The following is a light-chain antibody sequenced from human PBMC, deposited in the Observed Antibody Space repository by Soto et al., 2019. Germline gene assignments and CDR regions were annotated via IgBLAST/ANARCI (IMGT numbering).Light chain of an antibody. CDR2: DVG. Sequence: QSALTQPASVSGSPGQSITISCTGTSGDIGAYKYVSWYQQHPGKVPKLIIYDVGDRPSGVSNRFSGSKSGNTASLTISGLQAEDEADYYCGLYTRSSTVVFGGGTKVTVL. J-gene: IGLJ3*02. CDR3: GLYTRSSTVV. CDR1: SGDIGAYKY. V-gene: IGLV2-14*03.